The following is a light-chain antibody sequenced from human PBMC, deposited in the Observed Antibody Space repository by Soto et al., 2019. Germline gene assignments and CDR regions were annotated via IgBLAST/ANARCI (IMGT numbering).Light chain of an antibody. CDR1: QSVSSY. CDR2: DGS. J-gene: IGKJ4*01. Sequence: EIVLTQSPATLSLSPGERATLSCRASQSVSSYLAWYQQKPGQAPRLLLYDGSNRATGIPARFSGSGSGTDFPLTIGRLEPEDFAAYYCQQRSNLPLTFGGGTRV. CDR3: QQRSNLPLT. V-gene: IGKV3-11*01.